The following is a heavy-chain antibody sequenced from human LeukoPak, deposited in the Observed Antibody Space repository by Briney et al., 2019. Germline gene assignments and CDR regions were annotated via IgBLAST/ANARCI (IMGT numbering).Heavy chain of an antibody. Sequence: PGGSLRLSCAASGLTFDDYALNWVRQAPGKGLEWVSIMTWDGRNTYYADSVKGRFTISRDNSKNSLYLLMNSLRAEDTALYYCARSTYYYDSRGFGAFDFWGQGTLVTVSS. CDR1: GLTFDDYA. D-gene: IGHD3-22*01. V-gene: IGHV3-43D*03. J-gene: IGHJ4*02. CDR3: ARSTYYYDSRGFGAFDF. CDR2: MTWDGRNT.